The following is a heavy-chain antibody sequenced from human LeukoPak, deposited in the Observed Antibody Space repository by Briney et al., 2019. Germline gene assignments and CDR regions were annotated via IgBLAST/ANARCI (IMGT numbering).Heavy chain of an antibody. Sequence: AGGSLRLSCAASGFTFSNYYMNWVRQAPGKGLEWVSYISTSPSIIYYADSVKGRFTISRDNAKNSLYLQMNSLRDEDTAVYYCARANGAFDIWGQGTMVTVSS. D-gene: IGHD2-8*01. V-gene: IGHV3-48*02. J-gene: IGHJ3*02. CDR1: GFTFSNYY. CDR2: ISTSPSII. CDR3: ARANGAFDI.